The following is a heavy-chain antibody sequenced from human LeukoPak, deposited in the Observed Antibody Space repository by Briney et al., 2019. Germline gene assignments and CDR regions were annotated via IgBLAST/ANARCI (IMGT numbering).Heavy chain of an antibody. CDR1: GFTFRSHT. CDR3: ARGGPEWPLDY. V-gene: IGHV3-33*08. D-gene: IGHD3-16*01. CDR2: IWYDGSNK. Sequence: PGRSLRLSCAVSGFTFRSHTMHWVRQAPGKGLEWVAVIWYDGSNKYYADSVKGRFTISRDNSNNTLYLQMNSLRVEDTAVYYCARGGPEWPLDYWGQGTLVTVSS. J-gene: IGHJ4*02.